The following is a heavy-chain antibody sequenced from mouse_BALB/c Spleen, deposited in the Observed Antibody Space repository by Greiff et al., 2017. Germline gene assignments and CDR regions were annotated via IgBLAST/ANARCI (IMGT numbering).Heavy chain of an antibody. V-gene: IGHV5-9-3*01. CDR3: ARSITWYFDV. CDR2: ISSGGSYT. D-gene: IGHD1-1*01. J-gene: IGHJ1*01. Sequence: EVQLVESGGGLVKPGGSLKLSCAASGFTFSSYAMSWVRQTPEKRLEWVATISSGGSYTYYPDSVKGRFTISRDNAKNTLYLQMSSLRSEDTAMYYCARSITWYFDVWGAGTTVTVSS. CDR1: GFTFSSYA.